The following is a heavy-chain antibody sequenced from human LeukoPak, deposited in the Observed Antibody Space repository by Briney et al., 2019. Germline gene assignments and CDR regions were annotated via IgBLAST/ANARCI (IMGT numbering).Heavy chain of an antibody. J-gene: IGHJ6*03. V-gene: IGHV3-23*01. Sequence: PGGSLRLSCAASGFAFGVHAMTWVRQAPGKGPEWVATIGGPAETFYADSVKGRFTISRDNAKNSLYLQMNSLRAEDTAVYYCARVYYYYMDVWGKGTTVTVSS. CDR3: ARVYYYYMDV. CDR2: IGGPAET. CDR1: GFAFGVHA.